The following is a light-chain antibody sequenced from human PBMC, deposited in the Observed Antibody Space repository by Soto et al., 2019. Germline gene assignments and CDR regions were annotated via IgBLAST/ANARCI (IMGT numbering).Light chain of an antibody. V-gene: IGKV1-5*01. J-gene: IGKJ1*01. CDR1: QSISSW. CDR3: QQYNSYPWT. CDR2: DAS. Sequence: DIQMTQSPSTLSASGGDRVTITCRASQSISSWLAWYQQKPGKAPKLLIYDASSLESGVPSRFSGSGSGTEFTLTISSLQPDDFATYYCQQYNSYPWTFGQGTKVDSK.